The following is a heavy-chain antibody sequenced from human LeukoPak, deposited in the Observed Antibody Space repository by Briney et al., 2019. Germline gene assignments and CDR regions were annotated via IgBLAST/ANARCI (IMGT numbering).Heavy chain of an antibody. J-gene: IGHJ4*02. V-gene: IGHV3-23*01. Sequence: SGGSLRLSCAASGFTFSSYSMNWVRQAPGKGLEWVSAISGSGGSTYYADSVKGRFTISRDNSKNTLYLQMNSLRAEDTAVYYCAKLNYDFWSGYYYWGQGTLVTVSS. CDR1: GFTFSSYS. CDR3: AKLNYDFWSGYYY. CDR2: ISGSGGST. D-gene: IGHD3-3*01.